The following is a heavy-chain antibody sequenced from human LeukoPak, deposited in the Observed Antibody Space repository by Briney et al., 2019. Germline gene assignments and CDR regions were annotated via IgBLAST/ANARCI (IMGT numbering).Heavy chain of an antibody. Sequence: SGGSLRLSCAGSGFPFSDHYMDWVCQAPGKGLEWVGRTRNKARSYTTDYAASVKGRFTISRDASKNSVYLQMNSLKTEDTAVYYCARTYYDILTGIRDFDYWGQGTLVTVSS. D-gene: IGHD3-9*01. CDR3: ARTYYDILTGIRDFDY. CDR2: TRNKARSYTT. V-gene: IGHV3-72*01. J-gene: IGHJ4*02. CDR1: GFPFSDHY.